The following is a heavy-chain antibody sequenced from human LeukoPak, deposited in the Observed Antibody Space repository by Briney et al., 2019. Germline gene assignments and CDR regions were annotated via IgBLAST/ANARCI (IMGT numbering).Heavy chain of an antibody. J-gene: IGHJ4*02. Sequence: GGSLRLSCAASGFTFSSYEMNWVRQGPGKGLEWVSYISSSGSTIYYADSVKGRFTISRDNAKNSLYLQMNSLRAEDTAVYYCARGPYGDYGQGFDYWGQGTLVTVSS. CDR2: ISSSGSTI. D-gene: IGHD4-17*01. V-gene: IGHV3-48*03. CDR3: ARGPYGDYGQGFDY. CDR1: GFTFSSYE.